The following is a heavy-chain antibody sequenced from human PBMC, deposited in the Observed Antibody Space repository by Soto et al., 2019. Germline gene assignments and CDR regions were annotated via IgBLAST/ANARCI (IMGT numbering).Heavy chain of an antibody. V-gene: IGHV1-69*01. J-gene: IGHJ6*02. CDR1: GGTFGSYA. CDR3: AREAPYCTSATCPKFYDMDV. CDR2: IIPILKSP. Sequence: QVQLVQSGAEVKKPGSSVKVSCKASGGTFGSYAITWVRRAPGQGLEWLGGIIPILKSPAYAQKFQARVVITADEITNTAYMESNSLRFDDTAVYYCAREAPYCTSATCPKFYDMDVWGQGTTVTVAS. D-gene: IGHD2-2*01.